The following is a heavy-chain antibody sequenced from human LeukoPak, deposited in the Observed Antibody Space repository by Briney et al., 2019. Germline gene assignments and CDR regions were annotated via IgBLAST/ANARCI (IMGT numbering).Heavy chain of an antibody. V-gene: IGHV1-18*01. CDR2: ISAYNGNT. D-gene: IGHD1-26*01. J-gene: IGHJ4*02. Sequence: ASVKVSCKASGYTFTSYGISWVRQAPGQGLEWMGWISAYNGNTNYAQKLQGRVTMTTDTSTSTAYMELRSLRSDDTAVYYCARDVYRGVGATSDFDYWGQGTLVTVSS. CDR1: GYTFTSYG. CDR3: ARDVYRGVGATSDFDY.